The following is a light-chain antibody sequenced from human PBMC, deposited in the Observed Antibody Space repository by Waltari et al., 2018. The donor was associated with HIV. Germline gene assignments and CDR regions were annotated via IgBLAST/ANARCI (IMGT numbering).Light chain of an antibody. CDR2: DVS. Sequence: QSALTQPASVSGSPGQSITISCTGTSSDVGGYNYVSWYQHHPGKAPKLIIYDVSNLPSCVSYRFSGSKSGNTASLTISGLQAEDEADYYCSSYTTSSTWVFGGGTKLTVL. CDR3: SSYTTSSTWV. CDR1: SSDVGGYNY. V-gene: IGLV2-14*01. J-gene: IGLJ3*02.